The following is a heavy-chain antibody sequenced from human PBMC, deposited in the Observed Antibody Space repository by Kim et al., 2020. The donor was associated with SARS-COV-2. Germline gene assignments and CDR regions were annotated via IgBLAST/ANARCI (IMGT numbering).Heavy chain of an antibody. Sequence: KYAQRLQGRVTITADQSTSTAYMELGSLRSEDTAVYYCAGEGSSGYYLDYWGQGTLVTVSS. D-gene: IGHD3-22*01. J-gene: IGHJ4*02. CDR3: AGEGSSGYYLDY. V-gene: IGHV1-69*01.